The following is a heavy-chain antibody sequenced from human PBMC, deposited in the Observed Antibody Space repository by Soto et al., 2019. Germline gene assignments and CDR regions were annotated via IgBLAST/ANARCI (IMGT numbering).Heavy chain of an antibody. V-gene: IGHV1-8*01. D-gene: IGHD2-2*01. CDR1: GYTFTSYD. Sequence: VKVSCKASGYTFTSYDINWVLQATGQGLEWMGWMNPNSGNTGYAQKFQGRVTMTRNTSISTAYMELSSLRSEDTAVYYCARSYCSSTSCLDLIDYWGQGTLVTVSS. CDR3: ARSYCSSTSCLDLIDY. CDR2: MNPNSGNT. J-gene: IGHJ4*02.